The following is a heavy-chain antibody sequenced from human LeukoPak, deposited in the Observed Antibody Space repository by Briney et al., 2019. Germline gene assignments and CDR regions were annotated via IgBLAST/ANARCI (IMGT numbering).Heavy chain of an antibody. D-gene: IGHD3-3*01. J-gene: IGHJ6*02. CDR2: IYYSGST. V-gene: IGHV4-34*01. CDR1: GGSFSGYY. Sequence: SETLSLTCAVYGGSFSGYYWSWIRQPPGKGLEWIGSIYYSGSTYYNPSLKSRVTISVDTSKNQFSLKLSSVTAADTAVYYCAGMYYDFWSGYYPQEYYYGMDVWGQGTTVTVSS. CDR3: AGMYYDFWSGYYPQEYYYGMDV.